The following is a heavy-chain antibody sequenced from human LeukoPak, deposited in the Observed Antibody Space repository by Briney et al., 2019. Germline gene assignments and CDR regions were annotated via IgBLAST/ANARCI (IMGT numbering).Heavy chain of an antibody. V-gene: IGHV3-15*01. J-gene: IGHJ5*02. D-gene: IGHD6-6*01. Sequence: GGSLRLSCAASGFTFSNAWMSWVRQAPGKGLEWVGRIKTKTDGETTGYAAPVKGRFTISRDDSKNTLYLQMNSLKAEDTAIYYCTTGRTSSSKKYFDPWGQGTLVTVSS. CDR2: IKTKTDGETT. CDR1: GFTFSNAW. CDR3: TTGRTSSSKKYFDP.